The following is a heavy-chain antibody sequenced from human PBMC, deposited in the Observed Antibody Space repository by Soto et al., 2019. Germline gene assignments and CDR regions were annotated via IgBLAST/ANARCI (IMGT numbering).Heavy chain of an antibody. Sequence: GGSLRLSCAASGFTFSNAWMSWVRQAPGKGLEWVGRIKSKTDGGTTDYAAPVKGRFTISRDDSKNTLYLQMNSLKTEDTAVYYCTTTKGYCSGGSCSYYYYYMDVWGKGTTVTVSS. D-gene: IGHD2-15*01. CDR2: IKSKTDGGTT. CDR1: GFTFSNAW. CDR3: TTTKGYCSGGSCSYYYYYMDV. V-gene: IGHV3-15*01. J-gene: IGHJ6*03.